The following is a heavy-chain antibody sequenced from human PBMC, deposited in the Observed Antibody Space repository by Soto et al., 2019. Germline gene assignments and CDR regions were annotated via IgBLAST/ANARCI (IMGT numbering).Heavy chain of an antibody. CDR2: ISAYNGNT. Sequence: ASVKVSCKASGYTFTSYGISWVRQAPGQGLEWMGWISAYNGNTNYAQKLQGRVTMTTDTSTSTAYMELRSLRSDDTAVYYCARAKYYYDSSGYAYYYYGMDVWGQGTTVTVSS. CDR1: GYTFTSYG. D-gene: IGHD3-22*01. CDR3: ARAKYYYDSSGYAYYYYGMDV. V-gene: IGHV1-18*01. J-gene: IGHJ6*02.